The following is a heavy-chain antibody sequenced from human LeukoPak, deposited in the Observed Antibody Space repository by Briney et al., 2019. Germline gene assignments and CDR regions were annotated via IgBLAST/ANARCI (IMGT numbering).Heavy chain of an antibody. Sequence: PSETLSLTCTVSGGSISSRYWSWIRLPPGKGLEWIGYIHYSGSTNYNPSLKSRVTISVDTSNNQFSLKLSSVTAADTAVYYCARSQSSGYYYVYDYWGQGTLVTVSS. CDR2: IHYSGST. V-gene: IGHV4-59*11. J-gene: IGHJ4*02. CDR3: ARSQSSGYYYVYDY. D-gene: IGHD3-22*01. CDR1: GGSISSRY.